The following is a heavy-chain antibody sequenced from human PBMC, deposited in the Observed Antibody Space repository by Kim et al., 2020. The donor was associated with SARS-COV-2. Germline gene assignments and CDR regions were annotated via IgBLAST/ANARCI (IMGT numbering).Heavy chain of an antibody. CDR3: AKDRPKKSAAGTMGSFQL. V-gene: IGHV3-9*01. Sequence: GGSLRLSCAASGFTFADYAMHWVRQAPGKGLEWVSGISWNSGSIGYADSVKGRFTISSDSAKNSLYLQMNSLRAEDTSLYYCAKDRPKKSAAGTMGSFQLCGQGTLVTVSS. CDR1: GFTFADYA. CDR2: ISWNSGSI. D-gene: IGHD6-13*01. J-gene: IGHJ1*01.